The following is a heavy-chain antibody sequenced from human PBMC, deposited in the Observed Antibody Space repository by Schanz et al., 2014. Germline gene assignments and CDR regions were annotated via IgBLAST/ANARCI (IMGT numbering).Heavy chain of an antibody. CDR3: ARDDRAYYYGMDV. J-gene: IGHJ6*02. CDR2: INPNTGGT. CDR1: GYTFSDYY. V-gene: IGHV1-2*04. D-gene: IGHD3-22*01. Sequence: QVQLVQSGAEVKKPGASVKVSCKASGYTFSDYYIHWVRQAPGQGLEWMGWINPNTGGTNFAQKFQGWVTVTRDTYISTVYMELSRVTYEDTAVYYCARDDRAYYYGMDVWGRGTTVTVTS.